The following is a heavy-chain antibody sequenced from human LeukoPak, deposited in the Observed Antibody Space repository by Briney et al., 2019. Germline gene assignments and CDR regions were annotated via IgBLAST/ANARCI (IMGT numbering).Heavy chain of an antibody. CDR1: VGTFSSYA. CDR2: IIPIFGTA. V-gene: IGHV1-69*13. CDR3: ASRDSTRAYYYGMDV. J-gene: IGHJ6*02. Sequence: ASVKVSCKASVGTFSSYAISWVRQAPGQGLEWMGGIIPIFGTANYAQKFQGRVTITADESTSTAYMELSSLRSEDTAVYYCASRDSTRAYYYGMDVWGQGTTVTVSS.